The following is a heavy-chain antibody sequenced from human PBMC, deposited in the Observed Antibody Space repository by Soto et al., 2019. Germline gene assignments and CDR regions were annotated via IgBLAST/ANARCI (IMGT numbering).Heavy chain of an antibody. Sequence: QVQLVQSGPEVKKPGASVTLSCKASGYNFNNYGISWVRQAPGQGLEWMGWISGNNGNTKYGQKFKAEVSWTTAPSTSTAYMGMRSLRSDDTAAYYCVSVVLTTLNDAFDIWAQGRGSPSLQ. D-gene: IGHD1-1*01. V-gene: IGHV1-18*01. CDR2: ISGNNGNT. CDR3: VSVVLTTLNDAFDI. J-gene: IGHJ3*02. CDR1: GYNFNNYG.